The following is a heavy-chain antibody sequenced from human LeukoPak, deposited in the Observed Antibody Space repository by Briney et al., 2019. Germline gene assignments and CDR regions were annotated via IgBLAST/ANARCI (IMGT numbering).Heavy chain of an antibody. D-gene: IGHD3-22*01. J-gene: IGHJ4*02. V-gene: IGHV4-34*01. CDR2: IYYSGST. CDR1: GGSFSGYY. Sequence: SETLSLTCAVYGGSFSGYYWSWIRQPPGKGLEWIGSIYYSGSTYYNPSLKSRVTISVDTSKNQFSLKLSSVTAADTAVYYCAIPYYYDSSGYRFDYWGQGTLVTVSS. CDR3: AIPYYYDSSGYRFDY.